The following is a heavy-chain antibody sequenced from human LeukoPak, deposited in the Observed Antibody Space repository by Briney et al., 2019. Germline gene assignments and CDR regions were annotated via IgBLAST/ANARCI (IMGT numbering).Heavy chain of an antibody. D-gene: IGHD4-23*01. Sequence: SETLSLTCTVSGGSISSYYWSWIRQSPGKALEWIGYIYYTGTTNYNPSLKSRVTILVDTSKIQFSLKLSSVTAADTAVYYCARDRYGGNSGEFDYWGQGTLVTVSS. CDR1: GGSISSYY. V-gene: IGHV4-59*01. CDR2: IYYTGTT. J-gene: IGHJ4*02. CDR3: ARDRYGGNSGEFDY.